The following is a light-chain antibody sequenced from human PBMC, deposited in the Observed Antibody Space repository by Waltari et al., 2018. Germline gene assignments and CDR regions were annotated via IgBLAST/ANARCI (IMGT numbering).Light chain of an antibody. CDR3: AAWDDSLV. CDR2: RNK. J-gene: IGLJ3*02. CDR1: SSNIGSNY. V-gene: IGLV1-47*01. Sequence: QSVLTQPPSASGTPGQRVTISCSGSSSNIGSNYVYWYQQLPGTAPKLLIYRNKQRPSGGPDRFSGSKSGTSASLAISGLRSEDEADYYCAAWDDSLVFGGGTKLTVL.